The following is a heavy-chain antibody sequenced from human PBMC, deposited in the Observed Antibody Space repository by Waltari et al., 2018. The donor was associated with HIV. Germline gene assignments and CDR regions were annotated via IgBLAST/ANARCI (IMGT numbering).Heavy chain of an antibody. CDR3: ARDRGTVAGNLDY. D-gene: IGHD6-19*01. V-gene: IGHV4-38-2*02. Sequence: QVQLQESGPGLVKPSETLSLTCGVSGYSISSGYYWGCSRQPPGKGLEWIGSIHLSGTTYDNPSLKSRVTMSVDTSKNQFSLRLSSVTAADTAVYYCARDRGTVAGNLDYWGQGALVTVSS. J-gene: IGHJ4*02. CDR2: IHLSGTT. CDR1: GYSISSGYY.